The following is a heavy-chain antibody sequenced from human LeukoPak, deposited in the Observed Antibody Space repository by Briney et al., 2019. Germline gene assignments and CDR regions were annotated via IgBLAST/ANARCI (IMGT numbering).Heavy chain of an antibody. J-gene: IGHJ6*02. CDR1: GGTFSSYA. CDR2: IIPIFGTA. CDR3: ARAIWFGGQDHYYYYYGMDV. Sequence: ASVKVSCKASGGTFSSYAISWVRQAPGQGLEWMGGIIPIFGTANYAQKFQGRVTITADESTSTAYMELSSLRSEDTAVYYCARAIWFGGQDHYYYYYGMDVWGQGTTVTVSS. D-gene: IGHD3-10*01. V-gene: IGHV1-69*13.